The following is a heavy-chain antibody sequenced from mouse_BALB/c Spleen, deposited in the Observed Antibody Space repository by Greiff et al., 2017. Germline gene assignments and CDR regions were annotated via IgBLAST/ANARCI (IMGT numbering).Heavy chain of an antibody. Sequence: VQLQQSGAELARPGASVKMSCKASGYTFTSYTMHWVKQRPGQGLEWIGYINPSSGYTNYNQKFKDKATLTADKSSSTAYMQLSSLTSEDSAVYYCARERGEYGNYGAFMDYWGQGTSVTVSS. CDR1: GYTFTSYT. CDR3: ARERGEYGNYGAFMDY. D-gene: IGHD2-10*02. J-gene: IGHJ4*01. CDR2: INPSSGYT. V-gene: IGHV1-4*01.